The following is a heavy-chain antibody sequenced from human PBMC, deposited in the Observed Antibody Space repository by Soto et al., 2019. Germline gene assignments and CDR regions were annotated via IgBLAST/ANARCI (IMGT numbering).Heavy chain of an antibody. D-gene: IGHD3-22*01. CDR3: AREGTYDSSGKNDY. V-gene: IGHV4-59*12. CDR2: IYYSGST. CDR1: GASISSYY. J-gene: IGHJ4*02. Sequence: PSETLSLTCTVSGASISSYYWSWIRQPPGKGLEWIGFIYYSGSTNYNPSLKSRVTISIDTSKNQFSLKLTSVTAEDTAVYYCAREGTYDSSGKNDYWGQGTLVTVSS.